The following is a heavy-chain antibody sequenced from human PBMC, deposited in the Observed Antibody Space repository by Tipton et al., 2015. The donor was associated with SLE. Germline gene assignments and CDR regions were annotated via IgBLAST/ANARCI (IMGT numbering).Heavy chain of an antibody. D-gene: IGHD1-26*01. Sequence: GSLRLSCAASGFTFSSYSMNWVRQAPGKGLEWVSSISSSRGYIYYADSVKGRFTISRDNAKNSLYLQMNSLRAEDTAVYYCSRDIQFVGSTEYFHHWGQGTLVTVSS. J-gene: IGHJ1*01. CDR2: ISSSRGYI. V-gene: IGHV3-21*04. CDR3: SRDIQFVGSTEYFHH. CDR1: GFTFSSYS.